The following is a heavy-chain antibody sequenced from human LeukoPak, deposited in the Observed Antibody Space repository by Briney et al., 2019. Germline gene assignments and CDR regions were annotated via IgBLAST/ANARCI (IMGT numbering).Heavy chain of an antibody. D-gene: IGHD6-6*01. J-gene: IGHJ6*03. Sequence: SETLSLTCTVSGGSISSSSYYWGWIRQPPGKGLEWIGSIYYSGSTYYNPSLKSRVTMSVDTSKNQFSLNLSSVTAADTAVYYCARWSGSVTARNYYYYMDVWGEGTTVTVSS. CDR3: ARWSGSVTARNYYYYMDV. CDR1: GGSISSSSYY. CDR2: IYYSGST. V-gene: IGHV4-39*07.